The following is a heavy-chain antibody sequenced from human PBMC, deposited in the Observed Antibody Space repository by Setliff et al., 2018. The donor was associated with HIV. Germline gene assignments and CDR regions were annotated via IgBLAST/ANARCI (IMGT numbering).Heavy chain of an antibody. D-gene: IGHD6-6*01. CDR2: IYYNRDT. Sequence: SETLSLTCTVSGGFVSRSSYYWGWIRQPRGKRLEWIGTIYYNRDTQYNPSFKSRVIMSVDTSKNQFSLRLISVTAADTAVYYCVRMEATRPPRGLDYWVPGTLVTVSS. CDR1: GGFVSRSSYY. V-gene: IGHV4-39*01. J-gene: IGHJ4*02. CDR3: VRMEATRPPRGLDY.